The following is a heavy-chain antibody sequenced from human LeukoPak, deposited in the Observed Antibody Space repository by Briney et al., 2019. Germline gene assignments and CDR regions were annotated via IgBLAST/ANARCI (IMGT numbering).Heavy chain of an antibody. Sequence: GGSLRLSCAVSGFSFSDYYMSWIRQTPGKGLEWVSYISSFSTYTNYADSVKGRFTISRDNAKNSLHLQMNSLRDEDTAVYYCARCSSNWYFDLWGRGTLVTVSS. V-gene: IGHV3-11*06. CDR3: ARCSSNWYFDL. CDR2: ISSFSTYT. D-gene: IGHD2-15*01. J-gene: IGHJ2*01. CDR1: GFSFSDYY.